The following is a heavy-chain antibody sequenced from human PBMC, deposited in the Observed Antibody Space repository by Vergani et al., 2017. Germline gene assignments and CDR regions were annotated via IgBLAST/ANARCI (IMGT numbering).Heavy chain of an antibody. Sequence: EVQMVESGGGLVQTGGSLRLSCAASGFTFSSYWMSWVRQAPGKGLKWVANIKQDGSEKYYVDSVKGRFTISRDNAKNSLYLQMNSLRAEDTAVYYCARDQFDYGDIDAFDIWGQGTMVTVSS. CDR3: ARDQFDYGDIDAFDI. J-gene: IGHJ3*02. V-gene: IGHV3-7*01. CDR2: IKQDGSEK. CDR1: GFTFSSYW. D-gene: IGHD4-17*01.